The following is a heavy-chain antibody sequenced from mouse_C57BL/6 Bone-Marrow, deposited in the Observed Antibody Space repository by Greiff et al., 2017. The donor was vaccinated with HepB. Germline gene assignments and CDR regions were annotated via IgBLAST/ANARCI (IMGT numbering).Heavy chain of an antibody. CDR2: IWSGGST. J-gene: IGHJ2*01. Sequence: QVQLKESGPGLVQPSQSLSITCTVSGFSLTSYGVHWVRQSPGKGLEWLGVIWSGGSTDYNAAFISRLSISKDNSKSQVFFKMNSLQADDTAIYYCARMGTYYYGSRKSGFDYWGQGTTLTVSS. D-gene: IGHD1-1*01. CDR3: ARMGTYYYGSRKSGFDY. V-gene: IGHV2-2*01. CDR1: GFSLTSYG.